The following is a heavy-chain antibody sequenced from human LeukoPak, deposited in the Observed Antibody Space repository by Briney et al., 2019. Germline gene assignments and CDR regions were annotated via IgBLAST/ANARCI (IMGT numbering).Heavy chain of an antibody. CDR2: ISSSSSYI. Sequence: GGSLRLSCAASGFTFSSYGMHWVRQAPGKGLEWVSSISSSSSYIYYADSVKGRFTISRDNAKNSLYLQMNSLRAEDTAVYYCARGNYDFWSGSYYYYYMDVWGKGTTVTVSS. D-gene: IGHD3-3*01. V-gene: IGHV3-21*01. CDR3: ARGNYDFWSGSYYYYYMDV. J-gene: IGHJ6*03. CDR1: GFTFSSYG.